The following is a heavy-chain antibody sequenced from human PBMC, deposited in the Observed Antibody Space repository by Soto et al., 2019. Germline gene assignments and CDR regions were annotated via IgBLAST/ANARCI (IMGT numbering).Heavy chain of an antibody. CDR1: GFSLSTSGVG. CDR2: IYWDDDK. Sequence: SGPTLVNPTQTLTLTCTFSGFSLSTSGVGVGWIRQPPGKALEWLALIYWDDDKRYSPSLKSRLTITKDTSKNQVVLTMTNMDPVDTATYYCAPTGXTTAAYSGSRDENWFDPWGQGTLVTVSS. J-gene: IGHJ5*02. D-gene: IGHD5-12*01. V-gene: IGHV2-5*02. CDR3: APTGXTTAAYSGSRDENWFDP.